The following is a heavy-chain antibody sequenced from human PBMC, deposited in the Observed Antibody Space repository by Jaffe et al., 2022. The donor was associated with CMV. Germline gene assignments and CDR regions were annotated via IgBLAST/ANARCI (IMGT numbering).Heavy chain of an antibody. CDR3: ARDEGDPYYDFWSSYDY. D-gene: IGHD3-3*01. CDR2: IWYDGSNK. V-gene: IGHV3-33*08. CDR1: GFTFSSYG. J-gene: IGHJ4*02. Sequence: QVQLVESGGGVVQPGRSLRLSCAASGFTFSSYGMHWVRQAPGKGLEWVAVIWYDGSNKYYADSVKGRFTISRDNSKNTLYLQMNSLRAEDTAVYYCARDEGDPYYDFWSSYDYWGQGTLVTVSS.